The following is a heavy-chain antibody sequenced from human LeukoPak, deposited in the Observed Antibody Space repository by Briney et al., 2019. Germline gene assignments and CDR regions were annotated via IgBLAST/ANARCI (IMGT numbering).Heavy chain of an antibody. CDR3: ARGPWYYYDSSGYYRY. Sequence: ASETLSLTCAVYGGSFSGYYWSWIRQPPGKGLEWIGEINHSGSTNYNPSLKSRVTISVDTSKNQFSLKLSSVTAADAAVYYCARGPWYYYDSSGYYRYWGQGTLVTVSS. CDR2: INHSGST. CDR1: GGSFSGYY. J-gene: IGHJ4*02. D-gene: IGHD3-22*01. V-gene: IGHV4-34*01.